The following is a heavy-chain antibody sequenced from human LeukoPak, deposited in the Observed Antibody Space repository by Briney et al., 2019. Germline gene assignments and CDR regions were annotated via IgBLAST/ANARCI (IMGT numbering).Heavy chain of an antibody. CDR3: ARDLRYDYVWGSYRWNEGFDY. Sequence: KAGRSLRLSCAASGFTFSSYWMHWVRQAPGKGLVWVSRIYSDGSSTSYADSVKGRFTISRDNAKNTLYLQMNSLRAEDTAVYYCARDLRYDYVWGSYRWNEGFDYWGQGTLVTVSS. CDR2: IYSDGSST. D-gene: IGHD3-16*02. V-gene: IGHV3-74*01. CDR1: GFTFSSYW. J-gene: IGHJ4*02.